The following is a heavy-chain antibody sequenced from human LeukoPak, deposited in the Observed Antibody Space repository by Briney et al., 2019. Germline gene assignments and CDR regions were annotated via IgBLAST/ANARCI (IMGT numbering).Heavy chain of an antibody. Sequence: GGSLRLSCAASGFRVSNYWMSWVRQAPGKGLEWVANTNQEGSEKYYVDSVKGRFTISKDNAKNSVYLQMNSLRDEDTAVYYCARDPKWLDYWGQGTLVTVSS. CDR1: GFRVSNYW. CDR3: ARDPKWLDY. CDR2: TNQEGSEK. D-gene: IGHD5-12*01. J-gene: IGHJ4*02. V-gene: IGHV3-7*01.